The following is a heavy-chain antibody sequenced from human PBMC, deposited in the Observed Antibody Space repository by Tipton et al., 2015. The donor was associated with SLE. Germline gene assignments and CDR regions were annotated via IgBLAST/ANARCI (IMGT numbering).Heavy chain of an antibody. Sequence: TLSLTCAVYGGSFSGYYWSWIRQPPGKGLEWIGEINHSGSTNYNPSLKSRVTISVDTSKNQFSLQLNSVTPADTAVYYCARSAYYYDSSGYYYWGQGTLVTVSS. J-gene: IGHJ4*02. CDR1: GGSFSGYY. D-gene: IGHD3-22*01. CDR2: INHSGST. CDR3: ARSAYYYDSSGYYY. V-gene: IGHV4-34*01.